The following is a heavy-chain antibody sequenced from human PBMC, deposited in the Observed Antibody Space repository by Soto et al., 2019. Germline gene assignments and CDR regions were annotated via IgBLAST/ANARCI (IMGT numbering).Heavy chain of an antibody. CDR1: GFVFSDYA. D-gene: IGHD2-2*01. CDR2: ISAGGSDT. CDR3: ASVPIWCGSSSCYTEGFDS. J-gene: IGHJ4*02. V-gene: IGHV3-23*01. Sequence: SVGSLRLSCVASGFVFSDYAMSWVRQAPGKGLEWVSAISAGGSDTYYADSVKGRFTVSRVNSESTLYLQMNTLRAEDTAIYYCASVPIWCGSSSCYTEGFDSWGQGTLVTVSS.